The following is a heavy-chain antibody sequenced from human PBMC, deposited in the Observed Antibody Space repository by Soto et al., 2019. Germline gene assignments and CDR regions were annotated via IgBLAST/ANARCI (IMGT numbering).Heavy chain of an antibody. V-gene: IGHV3-23*01. CDR2: ISGSGGST. D-gene: IGHD3-16*01. CDR1: GFTFSSYA. J-gene: IGHJ4*02. Sequence: GGSLRLSCAASGFTFSSYAMSWVRQAPGKGLEWVSAISGSGGSTYYADSVKGRFTISRDNSKNTLDLQMNSLRAEDTAVYYCAKVLRSPGGYFDYWGQGTLVTVSS. CDR3: AKVLRSPGGYFDY.